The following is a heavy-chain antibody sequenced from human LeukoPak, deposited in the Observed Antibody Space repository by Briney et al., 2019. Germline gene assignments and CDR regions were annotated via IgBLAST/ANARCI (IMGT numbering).Heavy chain of an antibody. D-gene: IGHD6-13*01. V-gene: IGHV3-43*02. CDR1: GFPFDDYG. CDR3: AKDSSSWYHY. Sequence: GGSLRLSCAASGFPFDDYGMHWVRQAPGKGLEWVSLISGDGGSTYYADSVKGRFTISRDNSKNSLYLQMYSLRTEDTAFYYCAKDSSSWYHYWGQGTLVTVSS. CDR2: ISGDGGST. J-gene: IGHJ4*02.